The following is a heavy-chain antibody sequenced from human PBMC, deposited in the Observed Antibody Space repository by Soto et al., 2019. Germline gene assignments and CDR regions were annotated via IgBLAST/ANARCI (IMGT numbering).Heavy chain of an antibody. CDR1: GGSISSYY. CDR3: ARENRRRWFDP. V-gene: IGHV4-59*01. J-gene: IGHJ5*02. CDR2: IYYSGST. Sequence: SETLSLTCTVSGGSISSYYWSWIRQPPGKGLEWIGYIYYSGSTNYNPALKSRVTISVDTSKNQFSLKLSSVTAADTAVYYCARENRRRWFDPWGQGTLVTVAS.